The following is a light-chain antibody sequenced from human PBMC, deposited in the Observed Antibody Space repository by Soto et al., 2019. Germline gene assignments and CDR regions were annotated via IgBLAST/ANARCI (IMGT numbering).Light chain of an antibody. V-gene: IGKV1-5*01. CDR1: QTISSW. CDR3: QQYNSYS. Sequence: DIQMTESPSTLSGSVGDRVTITCRASQTISSWLAWYQQKPGKAPKLLIYDASSLESGVPSRFSGSGSGTEFTLTISRLQPDDFATYSCQQYNSYSFGQGTNVDI. J-gene: IGKJ1*01. CDR2: DAS.